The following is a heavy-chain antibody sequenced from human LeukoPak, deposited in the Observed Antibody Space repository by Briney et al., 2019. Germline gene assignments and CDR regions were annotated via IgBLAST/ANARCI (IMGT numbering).Heavy chain of an antibody. CDR1: GYTFTSKG. J-gene: IGHJ5*02. Sequence: ASVKVSCKPSGYTFTSKGLSWVRQVPGQGLEWMGWISTYSGNKNYAQNLQDRLTMTTDTSTSTAYMELSSLRSDDTAVYYCARKGCTGDCYRFDPWGQGTLVTVSS. CDR2: ISTYSGNK. CDR3: ARKGCTGDCYRFDP. D-gene: IGHD2-21*02. V-gene: IGHV1-18*01.